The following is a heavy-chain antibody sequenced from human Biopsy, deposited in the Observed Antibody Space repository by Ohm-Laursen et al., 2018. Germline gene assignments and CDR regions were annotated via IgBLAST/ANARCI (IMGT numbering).Heavy chain of an antibody. J-gene: IGHJ4*02. CDR1: KFTVSSNY. CDR3: ATNLEVSPGLMNFDS. D-gene: IGHD1-1*01. V-gene: IGHV3-53*01. Sequence: SLRLSCSALKFTVSSNYMTWVRQAPGKGLECVSVIYSGGNTFYADSVKGRFTVSRDTSKNTIYLQMNSLRAEGTARYYCATNLEVSPGLMNFDSWGQGTLVTVSS. CDR2: IYSGGNT.